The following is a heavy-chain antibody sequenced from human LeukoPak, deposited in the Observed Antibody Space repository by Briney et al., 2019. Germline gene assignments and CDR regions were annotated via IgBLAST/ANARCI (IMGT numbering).Heavy chain of an antibody. CDR3: ARGARTDRYMVRGDPPYDP. CDR2: IYADGRT. V-gene: IGHV4-4*09. CDR1: GGSISSYY. D-gene: IGHD3-10*01. Sequence: PSETLSLTCTVSGGSISSYYWSWIRQPPGKGLQWIGHIYADGRTKYNPSLESRVTISVDTSKNQFSLKLSSVTAADTAVYYCARGARTDRYMVRGDPPYDPWGQGTLVTVSS. J-gene: IGHJ5*02.